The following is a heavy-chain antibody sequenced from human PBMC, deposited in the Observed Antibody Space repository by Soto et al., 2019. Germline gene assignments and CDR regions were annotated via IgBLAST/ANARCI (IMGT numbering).Heavy chain of an antibody. CDR1: GDSVSSNTAS. CDR3: ARLIAVAGTNYYYYYYMDV. Sequence: SQTLSLTCAISGDSVSSNTASWTWIRQSPSGGLEWLGRTYYRSKWYSDFAVSVKGRITINPDTSKNQLSLQLNSVTTEDTAVYYCARLIAVAGTNYYYYYYMDVWGKGTTVTVSS. D-gene: IGHD6-19*01. V-gene: IGHV6-1*01. CDR2: TYYRSKWYS. J-gene: IGHJ6*03.